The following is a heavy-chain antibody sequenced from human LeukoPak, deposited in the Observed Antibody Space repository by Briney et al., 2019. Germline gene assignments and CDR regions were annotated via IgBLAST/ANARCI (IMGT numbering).Heavy chain of an antibody. V-gene: IGHV3-53*01. D-gene: IGHD1-26*01. CDR3: AGHGGIYLPFDY. J-gene: IGHJ4*02. Sequence: PGGSLRLSCAASGFTVSSKYMSWVRQAPGKGLEWVSVIYSDGSTYYADSVKGRFTISRDNSKNTLCLQMNSLRAEDTAVYYCAGHGGIYLPFDYWGQGTLVTVSS. CDR1: GFTVSSKY. CDR2: IYSDGST.